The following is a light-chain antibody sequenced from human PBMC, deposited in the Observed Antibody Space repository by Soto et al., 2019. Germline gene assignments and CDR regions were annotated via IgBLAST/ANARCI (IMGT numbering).Light chain of an antibody. CDR2: DAS. CDR3: QQYENLPT. V-gene: IGKV1-33*01. CDR1: QNINNY. Sequence: DIQMTQSPSSLSASVVDRVTITCQASQNINNYLNWYQQKPGRAPKLLIYDASNLEAGVPSRFRGSGSGTDFTFTISRLQPEDIATYYCQQYENLPTFGQGTRLETK. J-gene: IGKJ5*01.